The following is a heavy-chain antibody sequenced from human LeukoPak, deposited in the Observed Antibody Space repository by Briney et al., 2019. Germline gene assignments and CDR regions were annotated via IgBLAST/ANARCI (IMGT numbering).Heavy chain of an antibody. CDR1: GGSISSSSYY. D-gene: IGHD4-11*01. J-gene: IGHJ4*02. V-gene: IGHV4-39*01. CDR3: AGTTSGNYPFDY. Sequence: PSETLSLTCTVSGGSISSSSYYWGWIRQPPGKGLEWIGSIYYSGSTYYNPSLKSRVTISVDTSKNQFSLKLSSVTAADTAVYYCAGTTSGNYPFDYWGRGTLVTVSS. CDR2: IYYSGST.